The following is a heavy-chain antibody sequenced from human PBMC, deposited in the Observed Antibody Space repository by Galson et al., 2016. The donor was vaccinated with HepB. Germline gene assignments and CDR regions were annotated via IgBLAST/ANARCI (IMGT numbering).Heavy chain of an antibody. Sequence: QSGAEVKKAGESLKISCQASGYSLTNYWINWVRQTPGKGLEWLGIIYPGDSQTRYSPSFEGLVTMSVDRAINTAYLQWGRLKASDTAMYYCARQGDKDCGGGTCWWADMAHWGQGSLVTVSS. V-gene: IGHV5-51*01. CDR2: IYPGDSQT. CDR1: GYSLTNYW. D-gene: IGHD2-15*01. CDR3: ARQGDKDCGGGTCWWADMAH. J-gene: IGHJ4*02.